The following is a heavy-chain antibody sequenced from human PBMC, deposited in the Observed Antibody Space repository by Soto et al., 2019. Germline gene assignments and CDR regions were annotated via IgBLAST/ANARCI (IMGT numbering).Heavy chain of an antibody. D-gene: IGHD2-8*01. V-gene: IGHV4-61*01. Sequence: SETLSLTCTVSGGSVSGGSYFWSWVRQPPGKGLEWIGYFYYSGSTKYNPSLKSRVTILEDTSKNQFSLKLNSVTAADTAVYYCARWWMSAPRFDPWGPGTLVTVSS. CDR1: GGSVSGGSYF. CDR3: ARWWMSAPRFDP. J-gene: IGHJ5*02. CDR2: FYYSGST.